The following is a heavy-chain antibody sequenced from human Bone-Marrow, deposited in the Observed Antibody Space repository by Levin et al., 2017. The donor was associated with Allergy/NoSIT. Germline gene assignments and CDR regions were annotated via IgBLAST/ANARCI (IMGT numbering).Heavy chain of an antibody. CDR1: GGTFSSYG. CDR2: IIPLLGIT. CDR3: ASEVALFSYDAYHI. D-gene: IGHD1-26*01. Sequence: SVKVSCKSSGGTFSSYGISWVRQAPGHGLEWMGRIIPLLGITNYAETFQGRVTISADTSTSTVDLELSSLRSEDTAVYYCASEVALFSYDAYHIWGQGTLVTVSS. J-gene: IGHJ3*02. V-gene: IGHV1-69*04.